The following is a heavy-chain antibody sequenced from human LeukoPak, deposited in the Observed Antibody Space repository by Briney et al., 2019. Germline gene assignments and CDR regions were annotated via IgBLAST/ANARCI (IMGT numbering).Heavy chain of an antibody. V-gene: IGHV3-23*01. D-gene: IGHD1-26*01. CDR1: GFTFSSYA. CDR2: ITRSGTNT. Sequence: GGSLRLSCAASGFTFSSYAMSWVRQAPGKGLEWVSAITRSGTNTFYRDSVKGRFTVSRDNSKNTIFLQMNTLRADDTAVYFCATDPATVGVTTRDYWGQGTPVTVSS. CDR3: ATDPATVGVTTRDY. J-gene: IGHJ4*02.